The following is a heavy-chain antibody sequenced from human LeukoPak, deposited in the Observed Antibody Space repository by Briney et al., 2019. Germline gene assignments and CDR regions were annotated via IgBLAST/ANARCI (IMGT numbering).Heavy chain of an antibody. J-gene: IGHJ4*02. D-gene: IGHD3-10*01. Sequence: ASVKVSCKASGYTFTGYYMHWVRQAPGQGLEWMGWINPNSGGTNYAQKFQGRVTMTRDTSISTAYMELSRLRSDDTAVYYCARFGDGRVFSNYKKSFDYGGRGTLVTVSS. CDR1: GYTFTGYY. CDR2: INPNSGGT. CDR3: ARFGDGRVFSNYKKSFDY. V-gene: IGHV1-2*02.